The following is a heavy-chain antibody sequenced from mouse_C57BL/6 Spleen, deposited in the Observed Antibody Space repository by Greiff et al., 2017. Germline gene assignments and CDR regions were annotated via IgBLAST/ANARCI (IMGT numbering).Heavy chain of an antibody. D-gene: IGHD2-4*01. J-gene: IGHJ4*01. CDR2: IYPGDGDT. V-gene: IGHV1-82*01. CDR3: AIIYYDYDEGYYAMDY. CDR1: GYAFSSSW. Sequence: VQLQQSGPELVKPGASVKISCKASGYAFSSSWMNWVKQRPGKGLEWLGRIYPGDGDTNYNGKFKGKATLTADKSSSTAYMQLSSLTSEDSAVYFCAIIYYDYDEGYYAMDYWGQGTSVTVSS.